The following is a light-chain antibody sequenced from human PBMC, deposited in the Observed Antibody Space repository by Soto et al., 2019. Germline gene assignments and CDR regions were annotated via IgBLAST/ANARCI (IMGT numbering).Light chain of an antibody. CDR1: QSLLHSNGYNY. Sequence: DIVMTQSPLSLPVTPGEPASISCRSSQSLLHSNGYNYLDWYLQKPGQSPQLLIYLGSNRASGVPDRFSGSGSGTNFTLKIRRVEAEDVGVYYCMQALQTPPWTFGQGTKVXIK. CDR3: MQALQTPPWT. J-gene: IGKJ1*01. CDR2: LGS. V-gene: IGKV2-28*01.